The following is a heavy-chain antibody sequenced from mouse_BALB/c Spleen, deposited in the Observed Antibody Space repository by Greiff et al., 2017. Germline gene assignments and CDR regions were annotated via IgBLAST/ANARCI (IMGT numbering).Heavy chain of an antibody. D-gene: IGHD2-4*01. J-gene: IGHJ2*01. CDR1: GYTFTSYW. CDR2: IYPGNSDT. V-gene: IGHV1-5*01. CDR3: TRGGSYDYGYFDY. Sequence: VQLKESGTVLARPGASVKMSCKASGYTFTSYWMHWVNQRPGQGLEWIGAIYPGNSDTSYNQKFKGKAKLTAVTSTSTAYMELSSLTNEDSAVYYCTRGGSYDYGYFDYWGQGTTLTVSS.